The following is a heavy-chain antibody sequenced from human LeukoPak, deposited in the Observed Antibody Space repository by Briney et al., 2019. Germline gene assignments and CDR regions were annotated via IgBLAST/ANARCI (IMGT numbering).Heavy chain of an antibody. V-gene: IGHV1-18*01. J-gene: IGHJ4*02. CDR1: GYTFTTYG. CDR3: ARGGPGTTVSDY. CDR2: ISAYNGNT. D-gene: IGHD3-10*01. Sequence: ASVKVSCKASGYTFTTYGISWVRQAPGQGLERIEWISAYNGNTNYAQKLQGRVTMTTDTSTSTAYMELRSLRSDDTAVYYCARGGPGTTVSDYWGQGTLVTVSS.